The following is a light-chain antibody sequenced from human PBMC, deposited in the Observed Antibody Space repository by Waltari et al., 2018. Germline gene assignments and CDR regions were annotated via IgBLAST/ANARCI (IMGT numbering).Light chain of an antibody. CDR2: AAS. J-gene: IGKJ5*01. Sequence: DIQLTQSPSFLSASVGDRVTITCRASQGISSYFVWYQQNPGKAPNLLIYAASTLESGVPSRFSGSGSGTEFTLTISSLQPEDFATYYCQQLNSYPITFGQGTRLEIK. V-gene: IGKV1-9*01. CDR3: QQLNSYPIT. CDR1: QGISSY.